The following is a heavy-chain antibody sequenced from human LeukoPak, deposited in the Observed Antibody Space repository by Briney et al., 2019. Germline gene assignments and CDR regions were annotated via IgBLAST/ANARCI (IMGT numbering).Heavy chain of an antibody. CDR2: IYYSGST. D-gene: IGHD5-24*01. CDR1: GGSISSSSYY. V-gene: IGHV4-39*07. CDR3: ARVSRDGYNLGVGPFDY. Sequence: PSETLSLTCTVSGGSISSSSYYWGWIRQPPGKGLEWIGSIYYSGSTYYNPSLKSRVTISVDTSRNQFSLKLSSVTAADTAVYYCARVSRDGYNLGVGPFDYWGQGTLVTVSS. J-gene: IGHJ4*02.